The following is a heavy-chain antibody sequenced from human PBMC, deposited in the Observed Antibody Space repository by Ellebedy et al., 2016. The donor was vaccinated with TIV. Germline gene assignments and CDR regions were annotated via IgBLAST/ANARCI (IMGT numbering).Heavy chain of an antibody. CDR3: ARGPSHGDGTTTYIVL. D-gene: IGHD1-7*01. CDR1: GFTFSSYS. Sequence: PGGSLRLSCAASGFTFSSYSMNWVRQAPGKGLEWVSYISSSSSTIYYADSVKGRFTISRDNAKNSLYLQMNSLRDEDTAVYYCARGPSHGDGTTTYIVLWGRGTLVTVSS. J-gene: IGHJ2*01. CDR2: ISSSSSTI. V-gene: IGHV3-48*02.